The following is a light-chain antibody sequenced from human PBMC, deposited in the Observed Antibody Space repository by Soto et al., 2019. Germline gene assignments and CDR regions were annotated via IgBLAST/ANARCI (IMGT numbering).Light chain of an antibody. J-gene: IGLJ3*02. V-gene: IGLV2-14*01. CDR2: EVT. CDR1: SSDVGGYNY. CDR3: SSYTANNTWV. Sequence: QSVLTQPASVSGSPGQSITISCTGTSSDVGGYNYVSWYQQHPGKAPKLMIYEVTNRPSGVSSRFSGSKSGNTASLTISGLQAEDEADYYCSSYTANNTWVFGGGTKVTVL.